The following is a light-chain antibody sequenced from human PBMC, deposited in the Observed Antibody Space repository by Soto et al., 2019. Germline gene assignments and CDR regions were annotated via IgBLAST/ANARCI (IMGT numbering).Light chain of an antibody. CDR3: QQYDIWPPT. CDR1: QSVSTN. CDR2: GAS. J-gene: IGKJ1*01. Sequence: EIVMTQSPAILSVSPGERATLSCRASQSVSTNLAWFQQKPGQPPRLLFNGASTRATGIPARFTGSGSGTEFILTISSLQSEDFAVYYCQQYDIWPPTFGQGTKVEIK. V-gene: IGKV3-15*01.